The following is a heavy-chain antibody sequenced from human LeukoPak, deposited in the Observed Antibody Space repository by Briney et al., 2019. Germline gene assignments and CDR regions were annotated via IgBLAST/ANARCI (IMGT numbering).Heavy chain of an antibody. CDR2: IIPILGIA. CDR1: GYTFTSYG. V-gene: IGHV1-69*04. Sequence: GASVKDSCKASGYTFTSYGISWVRQAPGQGLEWMGRIIPILGIANYAQKFQGRVTITADKSTSTAYMELSSLRSEDTAVYYCATAIVVVTAGYYYYGMDVWGQGTTVTVSS. D-gene: IGHD2-21*02. J-gene: IGHJ6*02. CDR3: ATAIVVVTAGYYYYGMDV.